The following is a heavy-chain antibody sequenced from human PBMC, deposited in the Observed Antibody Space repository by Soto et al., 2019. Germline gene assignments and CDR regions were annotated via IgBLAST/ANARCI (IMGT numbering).Heavy chain of an antibody. CDR1: GDTFSSYA. CDR2: IIPISGTG. Sequence: QVQLVQSGAEVKKPGSSVKVSCKASGDTFSSYAISWVRQAPGQGLEWMGRIIPISGTGNYAQKFRGRVTITADESTSTVYMELSSLRSDDTAVYYCAREWGRGLASYFGYWGQGTLVTVSS. V-gene: IGHV1-69*01. J-gene: IGHJ4*02. CDR3: AREWGRGLASYFGY. D-gene: IGHD3-16*01.